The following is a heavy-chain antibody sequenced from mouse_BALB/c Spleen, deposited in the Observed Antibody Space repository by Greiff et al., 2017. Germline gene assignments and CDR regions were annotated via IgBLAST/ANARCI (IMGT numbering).Heavy chain of an antibody. D-gene: IGHD2-3*01. J-gene: IGHJ3*01. V-gene: IGHV5-4*02. CDR3: AREYDGYSSWFAY. CDR1: GFTFSDYY. CDR2: ISDGGSYT. Sequence: EVQVVESGGGLVKPGGSLKLSCAASGFTFSDYYMYWVRQTPEKRLEWVATISDGGSYTYYPDSVKGRFTISRDNAKNNLYLQMSSLKSEDTAMYYCAREYDGYSSWFAYWGQGTLVTVSA.